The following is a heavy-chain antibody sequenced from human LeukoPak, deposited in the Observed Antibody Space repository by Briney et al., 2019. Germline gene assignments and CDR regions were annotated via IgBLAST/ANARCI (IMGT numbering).Heavy chain of an antibody. D-gene: IGHD3-10*01. Sequence: ASVKVSCKASGYTFTSYGISWVRQAPGQGLEWMGWISAYNGNTNYAQKLQGRVTMTTDTSTSTAYMELRSLRSDDTAVYYCARGERFTLGGLLWFGEFTRHNWFDPWGQGTLVTVSS. CDR2: ISAYNGNT. CDR3: ARGERFTLGGLLWFGEFTRHNWFDP. J-gene: IGHJ5*02. V-gene: IGHV1-18*01. CDR1: GYTFTSYG.